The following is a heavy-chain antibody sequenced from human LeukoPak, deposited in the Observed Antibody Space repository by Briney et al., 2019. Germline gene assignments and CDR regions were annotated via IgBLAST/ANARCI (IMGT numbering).Heavy chain of an antibody. J-gene: IGHJ3*02. Sequence: LSLTCAVYGGSFSGYYWSWIRQAPGKGLEWVSYISSSGSTIYYADSVKGRFTISRDNAKNSLYLQMNSLRAEDTAVYYCARSADAFDIWGQGTMVTVSS. CDR3: ARSADAFDI. CDR1: GGSFSGYY. V-gene: IGHV3-11*01. CDR2: ISSSGSTI.